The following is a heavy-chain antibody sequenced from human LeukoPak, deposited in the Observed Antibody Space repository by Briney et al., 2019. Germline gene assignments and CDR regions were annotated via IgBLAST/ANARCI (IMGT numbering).Heavy chain of an antibody. CDR1: GGSISSYY. J-gene: IGHJ6*03. Sequence: SETLSLTCTVSGGSISSYYWSWIRQPPGKGLEWIGYIYYSGSTNYNPSLKSRVTISVDTSKNQFSLKLSSVTAADTAVYYCARVYGGYDFNYYYYYMDVWGKGTTVTISS. CDR2: IYYSGST. CDR3: ARVYGGYDFNYYYYYMDV. D-gene: IGHD5-12*01. V-gene: IGHV4-59*01.